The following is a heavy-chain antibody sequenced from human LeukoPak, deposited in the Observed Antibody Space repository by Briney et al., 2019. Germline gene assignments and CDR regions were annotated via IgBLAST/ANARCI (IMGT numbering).Heavy chain of an antibody. CDR3: TSYVRGSGSLFGDDY. Sequence: PGGSLRLSCAASGFTFSSYAMSWVRQAPGKGLEWVGFIRSKAYGGTTEYAASVKGRFTISRDDSKSIAYLQMNSLKTEDTAVYYCTSYVRGSGSLFGDDYWGQGTLVTVSS. J-gene: IGHJ4*02. D-gene: IGHD3-10*01. CDR2: IRSKAYGGTT. CDR1: GFTFSSYA. V-gene: IGHV3-49*04.